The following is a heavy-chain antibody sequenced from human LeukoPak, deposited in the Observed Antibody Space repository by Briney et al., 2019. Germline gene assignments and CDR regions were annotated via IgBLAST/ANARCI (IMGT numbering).Heavy chain of an antibody. Sequence: PSETLSLTCTVSGGSISSYYWSWIRQPPGKGLEWIGYIYYSGSTNYNPSLKSRVTISVDTSKNQFSLKLSSVTAADTAVYYCARGQQLFYYWGQGTLVTVSS. CDR2: IYYSGST. CDR1: GGSISSYY. D-gene: IGHD6-13*01. V-gene: IGHV4-59*01. CDR3: ARGQQLFYY. J-gene: IGHJ4*02.